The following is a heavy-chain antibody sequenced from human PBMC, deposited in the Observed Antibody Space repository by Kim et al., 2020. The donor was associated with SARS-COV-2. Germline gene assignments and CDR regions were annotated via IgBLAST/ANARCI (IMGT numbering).Heavy chain of an antibody. CDR1: GFTFSSYA. CDR2: ISSNGGST. J-gene: IGHJ6*02. D-gene: IGHD3-22*01. CDR3: ARTYYDSSGYGVQVGMDV. Sequence: GGSLRLSCAASGFTFSSYAMHWVRQAPGKGLEYVSAISSNGGSTYYANSVKGRFTISRDNSKNTLYLQMGSLRAEDMAVYYCARTYYDSSGYGVQVGMDVWGQGTTVTVSS. V-gene: IGHV3-64*01.